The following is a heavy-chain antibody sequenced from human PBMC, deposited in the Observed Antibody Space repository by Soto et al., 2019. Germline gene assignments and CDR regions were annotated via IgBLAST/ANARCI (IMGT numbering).Heavy chain of an antibody. J-gene: IGHJ4*02. CDR1: GFTLSSYN. CDR2: ISRSGERT. CDR3: ARARCSSGQCYYFDY. V-gene: IGHV3-64*02. Sequence: EVQLVESGEGLVQPGGSLRLSCAASGFTLSSYNIHWIRQAPGKGLEFVSAISRSGERTYYADSVKGRFTITRDNSKNTVWLQMGSLRAEDMAVYYCARARCSSGQCYYFDYWGRGALVSVSS. D-gene: IGHD2-15*01.